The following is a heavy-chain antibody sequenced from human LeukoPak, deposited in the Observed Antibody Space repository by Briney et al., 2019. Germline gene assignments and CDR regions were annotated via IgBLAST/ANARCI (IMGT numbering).Heavy chain of an antibody. D-gene: IGHD3-22*01. CDR3: ARDRAHYYDSSGDDAFDI. V-gene: IGHV4-30-4*01. CDR1: GGSISSGDDY. CDR2: IYYSGST. Sequence: SETLSLTCTVSGGSISSGDDYWSWIRQPPGKGLGWIGYIYYSGSTYYNPSLKSRVTISVDTSKNQFSLKLSSVTAADTAVYYCARDRAHYYDSSGDDAFDIWGQGTMVTVSS. J-gene: IGHJ3*02.